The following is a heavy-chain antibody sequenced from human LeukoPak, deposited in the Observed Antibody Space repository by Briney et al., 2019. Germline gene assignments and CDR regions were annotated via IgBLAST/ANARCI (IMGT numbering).Heavy chain of an antibody. V-gene: IGHV1-69*13. Sequence: SVKVSCKASGDTFNSVALSWVRLAPGQGLEWMGGIIPIFGTANYAQRFLGRVTITSDEATSTAYMEINSLTSEDTAVYYCWSLSAPSKPPGPLAIWGKGTTVTVSS. CDR1: GDTFNSVA. CDR2: IIPIFGTA. D-gene: IGHD4-11*01. CDR3: WSLSAPSKPPGPLAI. J-gene: IGHJ6*04.